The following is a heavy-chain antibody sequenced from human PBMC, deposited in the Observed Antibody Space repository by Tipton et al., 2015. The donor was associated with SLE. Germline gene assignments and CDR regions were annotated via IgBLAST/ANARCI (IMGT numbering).Heavy chain of an antibody. V-gene: IGHV3-30*02. CDR2: IRYDGSKK. CDR3: AKDSPGYCSGGSCPLNN. J-gene: IGHJ4*02. Sequence: SLRLSCAASEFTFSTYGMHWVRQPPGKGLEWVAFIRYDGSKKYYADSVKGRFTISRDNSKNTLYLQMNSLRADDTAVYYCAKDSPGYCSGGSCPLNNWGQGTLVTVSS. CDR1: EFTFSTYG. D-gene: IGHD2-15*01.